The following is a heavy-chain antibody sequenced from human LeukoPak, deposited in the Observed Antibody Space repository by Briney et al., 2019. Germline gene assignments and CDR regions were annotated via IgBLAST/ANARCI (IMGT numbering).Heavy chain of an antibody. Sequence: GAAVKVSCKASGYNLGAYNMHWVRQAPGQGVDWMGWINPNTGVTNYAQKLQDRVAMTRDTSINTAYMELSRLTSDDTAVYYCVRDYDILSGYYRQDWDFDLWGRGTLVTVSS. CDR1: GYNLGAYN. V-gene: IGHV1-2*02. CDR2: INPNTGVT. D-gene: IGHD3-9*01. CDR3: VRDYDILSGYYRQDWDFDL. J-gene: IGHJ2*01.